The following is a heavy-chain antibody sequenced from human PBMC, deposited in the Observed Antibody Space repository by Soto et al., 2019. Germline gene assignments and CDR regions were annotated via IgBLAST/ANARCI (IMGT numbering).Heavy chain of an antibody. CDR3: ARTRTVTTPREGPHEDYCDY. Sequence: QVQLVQSGAEVKKPGSSVKVSCKASGGTFSSYSISWVRQAPGQGLEWMGRIIPILGIANYAQKSQGRVTITADQSTSTAYMELSSLRSEATSVYYCARTRTVTTPREGPHEDYCDYLGQGTLVIVSS. V-gene: IGHV1-69*02. CDR2: IIPILGIA. CDR1: GGTFSSYS. J-gene: IGHJ4*02. D-gene: IGHD4-17*01.